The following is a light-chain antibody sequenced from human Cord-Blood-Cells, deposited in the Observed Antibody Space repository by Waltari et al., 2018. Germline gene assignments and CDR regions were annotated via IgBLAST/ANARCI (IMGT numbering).Light chain of an antibody. CDR3: SSYTSSSTYVV. Sequence: QSALTQPASVSGSPGQSVPISRTGTRSDSGAYNYVPWYQQHPGKAPKLMIYDVSNRPSGVSNRFSGSKSGNTASLTISGLQAEDEADYYCSSYTSSSTYVVFGGGTKLTVL. J-gene: IGLJ2*01. CDR2: DVS. CDR1: RSDSGAYNY. V-gene: IGLV2-14*01.